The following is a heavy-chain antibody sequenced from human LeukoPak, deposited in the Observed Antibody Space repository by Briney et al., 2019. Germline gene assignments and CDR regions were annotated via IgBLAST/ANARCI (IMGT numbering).Heavy chain of an antibody. CDR3: ATDGHYGDRYFFDY. CDR2: IYNTGST. D-gene: IGHD4-17*01. CDR1: GGSVTSYY. Sequence: SETLSLTCTVSGGSVTSYYWSWIRQPPGKGLEWIGYIYNTGSTNYNPSLKSRVTISLDTSKNQFSLNLRSVTAADTAVYFCATDGHYGDRYFFDYWDLGTLVTVSS. J-gene: IGHJ4*02. V-gene: IGHV4-59*02.